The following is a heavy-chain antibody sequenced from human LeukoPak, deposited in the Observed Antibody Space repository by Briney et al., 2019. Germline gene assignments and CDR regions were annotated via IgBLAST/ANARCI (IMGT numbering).Heavy chain of an antibody. V-gene: IGHV4-34*01. CDR1: GGSFSGYY. D-gene: IGHD6-19*01. Sequence: SETLSLTCAVYGGSFSGYYWSWIRQPPGKGLEWIGEINHSGGTNYNPSLKSRVTISVDTSKNQFSLKLSSVTAADSAVYYCARSGSGWNFDYWGQGTLVTVSS. CDR2: INHSGGT. CDR3: ARSGSGWNFDY. J-gene: IGHJ4*02.